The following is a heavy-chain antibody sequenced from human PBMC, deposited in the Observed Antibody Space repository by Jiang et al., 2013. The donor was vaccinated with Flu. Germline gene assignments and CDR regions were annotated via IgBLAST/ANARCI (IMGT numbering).Heavy chain of an antibody. CDR3: ARTTLRLIVVVPNGDFGY. CDR1: GYTFTSYA. CDR2: INAGNGNT. D-gene: IGHD3-22*01. Sequence: GAEVKKPGASVKVSCKASGYTFTSYAMHWVRQAPGQRLEWMGWINAGNGNTKYSQKFQGRVTITRDTSASTAYMELSSLRSEDTAVYYCARTTLRLIVVVPNGDFGYWGQGTLVTVSS. V-gene: IGHV1-3*01. J-gene: IGHJ4*02.